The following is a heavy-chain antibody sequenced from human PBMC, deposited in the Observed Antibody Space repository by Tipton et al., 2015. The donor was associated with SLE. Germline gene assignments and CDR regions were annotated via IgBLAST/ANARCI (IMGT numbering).Heavy chain of an antibody. Sequence: SLRLSCAASGFTFSSYGMHWVRQAPGKGLEWVAVVSYDGSNKYYADSVKGRFTISRDNSKNTLYLQMNSLRAEDTAVYYCAKDRKGWRLGPFDYWGQGTLVTVSS. CDR2: VSYDGSNK. CDR3: AKDRKGWRLGPFDY. J-gene: IGHJ4*02. D-gene: IGHD1-14*01. CDR1: GFTFSSYG. V-gene: IGHV3-30*18.